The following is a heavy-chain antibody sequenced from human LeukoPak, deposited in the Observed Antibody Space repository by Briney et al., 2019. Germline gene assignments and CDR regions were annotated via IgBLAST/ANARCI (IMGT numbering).Heavy chain of an antibody. V-gene: IGHV3-30-3*01. CDR1: GFTFSSYA. CDR3: AKDFSAAEVSAGGDY. Sequence: GGSLRLSCAASGFTFSSYAIHWVRQAPGKGLEWVAIISYDGTNKYYADSVRGRFTISRDNSKNTLYLQMNSLRAEDTAVYYCAKDFSAAEVSAGGDYWGQGTLVTVSS. D-gene: IGHD6-13*01. CDR2: ISYDGTNK. J-gene: IGHJ4*02.